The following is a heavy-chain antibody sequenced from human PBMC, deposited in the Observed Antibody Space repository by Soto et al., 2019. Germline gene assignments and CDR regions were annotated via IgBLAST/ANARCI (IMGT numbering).Heavy chain of an antibody. CDR2: ISYDGSNK. Sequence: HPGGSLRLSCAASGFTFSSYGMHWVRQAPGKGLEWVAVISYDGSNKYYADSVKGRFTISRDNSKNTLYLQMNSLRAEDTAVYYCAKDLPGSIQLWLTPGYYYYGVDVWGQGTTVTVSS. J-gene: IGHJ6*02. D-gene: IGHD5-18*01. V-gene: IGHV3-30*18. CDR1: GFTFSSYG. CDR3: AKDLPGSIQLWLTPGYYYYGVDV.